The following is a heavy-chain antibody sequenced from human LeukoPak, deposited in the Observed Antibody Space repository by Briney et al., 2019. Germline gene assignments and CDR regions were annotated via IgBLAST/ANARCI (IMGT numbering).Heavy chain of an antibody. V-gene: IGHV3-15*01. CDR3: TTVPRNPSGSSLDFGY. D-gene: IGHD6-13*01. CDR1: GFTFSNAW. Sequence: PGGSLRLSCAASGFTFSNAWMSWVRDAPGKGLGWVGRIKSKTDGGKTDYAAPVKARFTISRDDSKNTLYLQMNSLKTEDTAVYYCTTVPRNPSGSSLDFGYWGQGTLVTASS. J-gene: IGHJ4*02. CDR2: IKSKTDGGKT.